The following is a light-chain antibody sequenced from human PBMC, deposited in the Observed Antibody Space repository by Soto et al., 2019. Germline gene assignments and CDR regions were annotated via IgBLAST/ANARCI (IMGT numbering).Light chain of an antibody. V-gene: IGKV1-27*01. J-gene: IGKJ4*01. Sequence: DIQMTQSPSSLSASVGDRVTITCRASQGISNYLAWFQQKPGKVPSLLIYAASTLQSGVPSRFSGSGSVTEFTLTISGLQAEDVATYYCQKYKKAPLVIFGGGVQVEIK. CDR1: QGISNY. CDR2: AAS. CDR3: QKYKKAPLVI.